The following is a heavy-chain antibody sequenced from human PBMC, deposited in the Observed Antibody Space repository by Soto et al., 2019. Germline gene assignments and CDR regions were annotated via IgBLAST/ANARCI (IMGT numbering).Heavy chain of an antibody. V-gene: IGHV4-59*01. CDR3: ARYSSGWPGNGMDV. CDR2: VYYTGST. Sequence: PSETLSLTCTVSNGSINNYFWSWIRQPPGKGLEWLGYVYYTGSTSYNPSVKSRVTMSVDTSKKQFSLKLSSVTAADTAVYYCARYSSGWPGNGMDVWGQGTTVTVSS. CDR1: NGSINNYF. J-gene: IGHJ6*02. D-gene: IGHD6-19*01.